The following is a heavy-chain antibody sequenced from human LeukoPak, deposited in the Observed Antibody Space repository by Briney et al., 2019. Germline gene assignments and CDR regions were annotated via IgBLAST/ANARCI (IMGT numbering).Heavy chain of an antibody. CDR2: FDPEDGET. J-gene: IGHJ4*02. CDR1: GYTFTSYG. CDR3: ATTYCSSTSCHNANYFDY. D-gene: IGHD2-2*01. V-gene: IGHV1-24*01. Sequence: GASVKVSCKASGYTFTSYGISWVRQAPGKGLEWMGGFDPEDGETIYPQKFQGRVTMTEDTSTDTAYMELSSLRSEDTAVYYCATTYCSSTSCHNANYFDYWGQGTLVTVSS.